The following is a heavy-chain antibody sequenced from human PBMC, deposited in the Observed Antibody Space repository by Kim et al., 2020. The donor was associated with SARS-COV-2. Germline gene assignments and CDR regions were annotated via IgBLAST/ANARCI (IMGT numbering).Heavy chain of an antibody. Sequence: GGSLRPSCAASGFTFSSYAMHWVRQAPGKGLEWVAVISYDGSNKYYADSVKGRFTISRDNSKNTLYLQMNSLRAEDTAVYYCATGGILGYCSGGSCKLGNWFDPWGQGTLVTVSS. CDR2: ISYDGSNK. D-gene: IGHD2-15*01. CDR3: ATGGILGYCSGGSCKLGNWFDP. V-gene: IGHV3-30*04. CDR1: GFTFSSYA. J-gene: IGHJ5*02.